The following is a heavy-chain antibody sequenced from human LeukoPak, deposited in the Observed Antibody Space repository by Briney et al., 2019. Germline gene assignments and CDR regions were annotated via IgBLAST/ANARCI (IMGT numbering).Heavy chain of an antibody. V-gene: IGHV4-4*07. CDR1: DGSISSYY. CDR2: IYTSGST. D-gene: IGHD3-10*01. J-gene: IGHJ5*02. CDR3: ARTVVRSGLKHNWFDP. Sequence: PSETLSLTCTASDGSISSYYWSWIRQPAGKGLEWIGRIYTSGSTNYNPSLKSRVTMSVDTSKNQFSLKLNSVTAADTAVYYCARTVVRSGLKHNWFDPWGQGTLVTVSS.